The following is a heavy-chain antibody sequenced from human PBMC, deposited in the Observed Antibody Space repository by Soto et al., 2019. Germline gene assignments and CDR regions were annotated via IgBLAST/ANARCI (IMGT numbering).Heavy chain of an antibody. CDR2: MNPNNNNT. CDR3: ARGPHPYFNDY. CDR1: GYTFTSYD. J-gene: IGHJ4*02. V-gene: IGHV1-8*01. Sequence: QVQLVQSGAEVKKPGASVKVSCKASGYTFTSYDINWVRQATGQGLEWMGWMNPNNNNTGYAQKFQGRVTMTRTTSRSTAYMELSSLGSEDTAVYYCARGPHPYFNDYWGQGTLVTVSS. D-gene: IGHD2-8*01.